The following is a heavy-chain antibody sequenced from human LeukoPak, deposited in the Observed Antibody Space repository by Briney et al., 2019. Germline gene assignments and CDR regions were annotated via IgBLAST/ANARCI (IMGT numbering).Heavy chain of an antibody. CDR2: ISRSSSTF. V-gene: IGHV3-48*02. CDR1: AFTFSRYS. D-gene: IGHD2/OR15-2a*01. Sequence: PGGSLRLSCAASAFTFSRYSMNWVRQAPGKGLEWVAYISRSSSTFYYADSVRGRFTISRDSAKNSLYLQMNSLRDEDTAVYYCARDAEHLYFVFDYWGQGTLVSVSS. CDR3: ARDAEHLYFVFDY. J-gene: IGHJ4*02.